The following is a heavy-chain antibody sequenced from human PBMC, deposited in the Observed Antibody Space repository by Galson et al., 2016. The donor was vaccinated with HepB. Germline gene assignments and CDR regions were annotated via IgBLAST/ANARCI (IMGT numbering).Heavy chain of an antibody. J-gene: IGHJ3*01. D-gene: IGHD4-17*01. V-gene: IGHV3-11*01. CDR3: ARDLPDDSVEFFDVFDL. Sequence: SLRLSCAASGFTFSDYHMNWIRQAPGKGLEWISYISTSGNSMLYADSVRGRFSISRDNAKKSLHLQMTNLRAEDTAGYYCARDLPDDSVEFFDVFDLWGQGTMVTVSS. CDR2: ISTSGNSM. CDR1: GFTFSDYH.